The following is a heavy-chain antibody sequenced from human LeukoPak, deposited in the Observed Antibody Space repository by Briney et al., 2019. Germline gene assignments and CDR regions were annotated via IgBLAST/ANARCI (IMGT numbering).Heavy chain of an antibody. CDR3: ARVPYSSSWQRSGYFDY. Sequence: GGSLRLSCAASGFTFSSYAMHWVRQAPGKGLEWVAVISSDGSNKYYADSVKGRFTISRDNSKNTLYLQMNSLRAEDTAVYYCARVPYSSSWQRSGYFDYWGQGTLVTVSS. V-gene: IGHV3-30*01. J-gene: IGHJ4*02. D-gene: IGHD6-13*01. CDR1: GFTFSSYA. CDR2: ISSDGSNK.